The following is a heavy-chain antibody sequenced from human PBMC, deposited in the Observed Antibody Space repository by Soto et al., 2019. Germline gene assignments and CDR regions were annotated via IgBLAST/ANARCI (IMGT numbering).Heavy chain of an antibody. Sequence: DVQLVESGGGLVQPGGSLRLSCVASGFSFSSYTMNWVRQAPGKGLEWVSGISGSGGSTYYADSVQGRFAISRDNSNNTLHLHINSLRAENTAVYYCAKDRMGASGWLDPWGQGTLVTVSS. J-gene: IGHJ5*02. CDR2: ISGSGGST. CDR1: GFSFSSYT. CDR3: AKDRMGASGWLDP. D-gene: IGHD1-26*01. V-gene: IGHV3-23*04.